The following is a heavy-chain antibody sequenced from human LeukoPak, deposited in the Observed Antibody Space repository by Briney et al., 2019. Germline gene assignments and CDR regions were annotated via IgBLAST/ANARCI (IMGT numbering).Heavy chain of an antibody. CDR2: ISYDGIDS. CDR3: ARDRYTKNYFDALDL. J-gene: IGHJ3*01. V-gene: IGHV3-30*04. Sequence: PGRSLRLSCAASGFNFNNYPMHWVRQVPGSGPQWVALISYDGIDSYIADSVKGRFSISRDNSKNTLFLQMNSLRPEDTAVYYCARDRYTKNYFDALDLWGQGSTVTVSS. CDR1: GFNFNNYP. D-gene: IGHD3-16*02.